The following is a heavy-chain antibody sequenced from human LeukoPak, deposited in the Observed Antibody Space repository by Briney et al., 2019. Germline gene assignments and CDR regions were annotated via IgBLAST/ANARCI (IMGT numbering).Heavy chain of an antibody. D-gene: IGHD2-21*02. CDR3: ARDPYCGGDCYSDYYYYGMDV. J-gene: IGHJ6*02. Sequence: ASVKVSCKASGYTFTSYYMHWVRQAPGQGLEWMGIINPSGGSTNYAQKLQGRVTMTTDTSTSTAYMELRSLRSDDTAVYYCARDPYCGGDCYSDYYYYGMDVWGQGTTVTVSS. V-gene: IGHV1-46*01. CDR1: GYTFTSYY. CDR2: INPSGGST.